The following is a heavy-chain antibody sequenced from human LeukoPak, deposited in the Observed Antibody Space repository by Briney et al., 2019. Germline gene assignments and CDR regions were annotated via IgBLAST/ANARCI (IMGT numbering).Heavy chain of an antibody. V-gene: IGHV3-33*01. CDR2: IWYDGRNK. D-gene: IGHD3-16*02. Sequence: PGRSLRLSCAASGFTFSSYGMHWVRQAPGKGLEWVAVIWYDGRNKFYADSLKGRFTISRDNSKNTLYLQTNSLRAEDTAVYYCARVNRGDAFDIWGQGTLVTVSS. CDR1: GFTFSSYG. J-gene: IGHJ3*02. CDR3: ARVNRGDAFDI.